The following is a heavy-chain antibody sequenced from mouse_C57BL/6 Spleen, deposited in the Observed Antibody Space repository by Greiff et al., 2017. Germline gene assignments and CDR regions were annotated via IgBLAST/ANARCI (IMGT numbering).Heavy chain of an antibody. CDR3: ARPLSTTGPYWYFDV. CDR1: GYTFTSYW. J-gene: IGHJ1*03. CDR2: INPSNGGT. D-gene: IGHD1-1*01. Sequence: QVQLQQPGTELVKPGASVKLSCKASGYTFTSYWMHWVKQRPGQGLEWIGNINPSNGGTNYNEKFKSKATLTVDKSSSTAYMQLSSLTSEDSAVYYCARPLSTTGPYWYFDVWGTGTTVTVSS. V-gene: IGHV1-53*01.